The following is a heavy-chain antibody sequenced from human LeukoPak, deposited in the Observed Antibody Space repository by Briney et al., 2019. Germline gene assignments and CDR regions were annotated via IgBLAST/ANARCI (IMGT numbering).Heavy chain of an antibody. CDR3: ARAPDDYDFWSGPFDY. Sequence: ASVKVSCKASGYTFTNYGISWVRQAPGQGLEWMGWISAYSGNTNYAQDLQGRVTMTTDTSTSTAYMELRSLRSDDTAVYYCARAPDDYDFWSGPFDYWGRGTLVTVSS. V-gene: IGHV1-18*01. CDR1: GYTFTNYG. D-gene: IGHD3-3*01. J-gene: IGHJ4*02. CDR2: ISAYSGNT.